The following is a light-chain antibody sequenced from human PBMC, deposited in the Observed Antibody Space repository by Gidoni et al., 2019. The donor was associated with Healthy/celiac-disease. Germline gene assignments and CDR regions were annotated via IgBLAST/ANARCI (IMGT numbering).Light chain of an antibody. CDR1: QSISSY. CDR3: QQSYSTLWT. CDR2: AAS. J-gene: IGKJ1*01. V-gene: IGKV1-39*01. Sequence: DIQMTQSPSSLSASVGDRVPIPCLASQSISSYLNGYQQKPGKAPKLLIYAASSLQTGVPSRCSGSGSGTDFTLTISSLQPEDFATYYCQQSYSTLWTFGQXTKVEIK.